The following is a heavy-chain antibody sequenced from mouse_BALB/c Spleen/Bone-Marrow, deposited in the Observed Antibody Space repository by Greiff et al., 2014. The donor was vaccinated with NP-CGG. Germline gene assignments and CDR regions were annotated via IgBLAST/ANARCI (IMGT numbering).Heavy chain of an antibody. D-gene: IGHD2-2*01. CDR1: GYTFTSYW. J-gene: IGHJ3*01. Sequence: VKLVESGAELAKPGASVKMSCKASGYTFTSYWMHWVKQRPGQGLEWIGYINPSTGYTEYNQKFRDKATLTADKSSSTAYMQLSSLTSEDSAVYYCARSRDGYDSFAYWGQGTLVTASA. CDR3: ARSRDGYDSFAY. CDR2: INPSTGYT. V-gene: IGHV1-7*01.